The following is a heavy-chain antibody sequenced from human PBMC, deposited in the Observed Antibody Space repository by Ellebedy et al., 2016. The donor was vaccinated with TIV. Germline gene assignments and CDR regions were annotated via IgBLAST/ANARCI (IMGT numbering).Heavy chain of an antibody. CDR1: GFTFSDYY. D-gene: IGHD3-9*01. CDR2: ISSSGSTI. J-gene: IGHJ4*02. CDR3: ARDRDYYDILTGYYTEGWVDY. V-gene: IGHV3-11*04. Sequence: GESLKISCAASGFTFSDYYMSWIRQAPGKGLEWVSYISSSGSTIYYADSVKGRFTISRDNAKNSLYLQMNSLRAEDTAVYYCARDRDYYDILTGYYTEGWVDYWGQGTLVTVSS.